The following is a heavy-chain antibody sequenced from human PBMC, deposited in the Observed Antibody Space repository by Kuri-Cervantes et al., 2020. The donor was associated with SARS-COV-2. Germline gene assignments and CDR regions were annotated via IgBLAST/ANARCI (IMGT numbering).Heavy chain of an antibody. D-gene: IGHD5-18*01. Sequence: ASVKVSCKVSGYTLTELSMHWVRQAPGKGLEWMGGFDPEDGETIYAQKFQGRATMTEDTSTDTAYMELSSLRSEDTAVYYCATTDTAMVPEFDYWGQGTLVTVSS. J-gene: IGHJ4*02. CDR2: FDPEDGET. CDR1: GYTLTELS. CDR3: ATTDTAMVPEFDY. V-gene: IGHV1-24*01.